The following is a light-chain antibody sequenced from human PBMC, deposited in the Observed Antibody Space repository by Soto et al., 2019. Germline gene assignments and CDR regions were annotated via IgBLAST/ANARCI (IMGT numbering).Light chain of an antibody. J-gene: IGLJ2*01. CDR2: ANI. CDR1: RSNIGAGYD. V-gene: IGLV1-40*01. CDR3: QSYDSSLSVVV. Sequence: QSVLTQPPSVSGAPGQRVAISCTGSRSNIGAGYDVHWYQQLPGTAPKLLIYANINRPSGVPDRFSGSKSGTSASLAIIGLQAEDEADYYCQSYDSSLSVVVFGGGTKLTVL.